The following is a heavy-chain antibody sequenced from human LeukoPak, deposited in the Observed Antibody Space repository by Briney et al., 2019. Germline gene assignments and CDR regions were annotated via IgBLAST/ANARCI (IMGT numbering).Heavy chain of an antibody. CDR1: GFAFSAYG. J-gene: IGHJ3*02. D-gene: IGHD1-1*01. CDR3: ARGGPNWPSEPFDI. V-gene: IGHV3-33*01. Sequence: GGSLRLSRAASGFAFSAYGMDWLRQAPGKGLEWVAVTWHDETNKYYADSVKGRFTISRDNSKNTLYLQMDSLRAEDTAVYYCARGGPNWPSEPFDIWGQGTMVTVSS. CDR2: TWHDETNK.